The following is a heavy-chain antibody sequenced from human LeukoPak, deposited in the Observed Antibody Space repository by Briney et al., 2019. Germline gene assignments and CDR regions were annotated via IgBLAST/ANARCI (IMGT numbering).Heavy chain of an antibody. V-gene: IGHV3-23*05. Sequence: GGSLRLSCAASGFTFSSYAMSWVRQAPGKGLEWVSAIDKSGRSTYYTDSVKGRFAISRDNSKNTLYLQMNSLRADDTGVYYCASRSPDSSSGFGYWGQGTLVTASP. CDR1: GFTFSSYA. D-gene: IGHD6-6*01. J-gene: IGHJ4*02. CDR3: ASRSPDSSSGFGY. CDR2: IDKSGRST.